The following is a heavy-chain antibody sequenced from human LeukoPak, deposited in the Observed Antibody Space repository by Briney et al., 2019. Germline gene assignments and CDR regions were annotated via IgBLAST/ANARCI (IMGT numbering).Heavy chain of an antibody. D-gene: IGHD6-6*01. CDR1: GFTFSSYG. CDR3: AKDSDLSSSTWFDP. V-gene: IGHV3-33*06. Sequence: QPGGSLRLSCAASGFTFSSYGMHWVRQAPGKGLEWVAVIWYDGSNKYYADSVKGRFTISRDNSKNTLYLQMNSLRAEDTAVYYCAKDSDLSSSTWFDPWGQGTLVTASS. J-gene: IGHJ5*02. CDR2: IWYDGSNK.